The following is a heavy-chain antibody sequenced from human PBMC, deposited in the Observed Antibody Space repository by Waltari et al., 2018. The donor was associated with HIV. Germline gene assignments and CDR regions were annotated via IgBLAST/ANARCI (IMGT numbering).Heavy chain of an antibody. V-gene: IGHV4-39*07. CDR2: IYYSGST. D-gene: IGHD3-10*01. Sequence: ETLSLTCTVSGGSISSSSYYWGWIRQPPGKGLEWIGSIYYSGSTYYNPSLKSRVTISVDTSKNQFSLKLSSVTAADTAVYYCARAEVVRGEVYYYGMDVWGQGTTVTVSS. J-gene: IGHJ6*02. CDR1: GGSISSSSYY. CDR3: ARAEVVRGEVYYYGMDV.